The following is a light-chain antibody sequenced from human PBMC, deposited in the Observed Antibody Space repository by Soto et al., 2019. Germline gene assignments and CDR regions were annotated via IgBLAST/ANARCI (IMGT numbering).Light chain of an antibody. CDR1: QGIGDT. V-gene: IGKV3-20*01. CDR3: QLYGISPH. J-gene: IGKJ5*01. CDR2: ASS. Sequence: EFVMSQSLFTLSVSPEEGDTLSCRASQGIGDTLAWYQHKPGQTPRLLIYASSNRATGIPDRFSGSASGTDFTLTINRLEPEDFAVYYCQLYGISPHFGQGTRLEIK.